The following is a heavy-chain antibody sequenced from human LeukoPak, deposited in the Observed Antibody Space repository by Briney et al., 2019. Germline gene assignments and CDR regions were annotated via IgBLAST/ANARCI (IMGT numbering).Heavy chain of an antibody. CDR2: IYHSGST. D-gene: IGHD3-10*01. CDR3: ARAVGSGSFQTYYYYMDV. V-gene: IGHV4-38-2*02. CDR1: GYSISSGYY. Sequence: SETLSLTCTLSGYSISSGYYWGWIRQPPGKGLEWIGSIYHSGSTYYNPSLKSRVTISVDTSKNQFSLKLSSVTAADTAVYYCARAVGSGSFQTYYYYMDVWGKGTTVTISS. J-gene: IGHJ6*03.